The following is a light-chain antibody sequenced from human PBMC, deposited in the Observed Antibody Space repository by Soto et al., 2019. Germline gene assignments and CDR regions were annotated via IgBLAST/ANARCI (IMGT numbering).Light chain of an antibody. Sequence: EIVLTQSPGTLSLSPGERATLSCRASQSVDSNYLAWYQQKPGQAPRLLIYGASSRATGIPDRFSGSGSGTDITLTISRLEPEDFALYYCQQYGSSRTFGQGTKVEIK. CDR1: QSVDSNY. V-gene: IGKV3-20*01. CDR3: QQYGSSRT. J-gene: IGKJ1*01. CDR2: GAS.